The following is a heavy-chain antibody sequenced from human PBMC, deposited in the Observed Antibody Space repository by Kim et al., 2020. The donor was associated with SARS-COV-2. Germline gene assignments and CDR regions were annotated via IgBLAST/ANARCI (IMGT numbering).Heavy chain of an antibody. CDR1: GYTFTSYG. V-gene: IGHV1-18*01. CDR3: ARRREDSSGYYGEGYFDY. J-gene: IGHJ4*02. CDR2: ISAYNGNT. Sequence: ASVKVSCKASGYTFTSYGISWVRQAPGQGLEWMGWISAYNGNTNYAQKLQGRVTMTTDTSTSTAYMELRSLRSDDTAVYYCARRREDSSGYYGEGYFDYWGQGTLVTVSS. D-gene: IGHD3-22*01.